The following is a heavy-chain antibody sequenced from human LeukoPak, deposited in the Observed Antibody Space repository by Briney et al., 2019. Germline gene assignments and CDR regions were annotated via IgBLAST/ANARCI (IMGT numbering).Heavy chain of an antibody. CDR2: ISYDGSNK. CDR1: GFTFSSYA. V-gene: IGHV3-30-3*01. Sequence: GGSLRLSCAASGFTFSSYAMHWVRQAPGKGLEWVAVISYDGSNKYYADSVKGRFTISRDNSKNTLYLQMNSLRVEDTAVYYCAREIFWSGFFANLHFDYWGQGTLVTVSS. D-gene: IGHD3-3*01. J-gene: IGHJ4*02. CDR3: AREIFWSGFFANLHFDY.